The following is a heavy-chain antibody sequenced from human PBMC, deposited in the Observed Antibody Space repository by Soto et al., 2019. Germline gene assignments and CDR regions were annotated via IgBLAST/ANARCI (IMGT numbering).Heavy chain of an antibody. CDR2: FGSSGDT. CDR1: GFTFSSYD. V-gene: IGHV3-13*04. J-gene: IGHJ4*02. D-gene: IGHD3-22*01. Sequence: EVQLEASGGGFVQPGGSMRLSCAASGFTFSSYDMHWVRQVTGKGLELVSTFGSSGDTYYPGSLKGRFTISRENAKNSWVLKRISLSDEDTAVYYCVCGGASHNSGDYYFGLWGQGTMVTVSS. CDR3: VCGGASHNSGDYYFGL.